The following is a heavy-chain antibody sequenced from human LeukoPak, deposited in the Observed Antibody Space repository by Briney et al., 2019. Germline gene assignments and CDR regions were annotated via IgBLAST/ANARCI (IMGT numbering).Heavy chain of an antibody. CDR1: GFTVSSNY. Sequence: GGSLRLSCAASGFTVSSNYMSWVRQAPGKGLEWVSVIYNGGSTYNADSVRGRFTISRDNSKNTLYLQMNSLRVEDTAVYYCARSYRPSRAFDIWGQGTMVTVSS. J-gene: IGHJ3*02. CDR2: IYNGGST. V-gene: IGHV3-66*01. CDR3: ARSYRPSRAFDI. D-gene: IGHD1-14*01.